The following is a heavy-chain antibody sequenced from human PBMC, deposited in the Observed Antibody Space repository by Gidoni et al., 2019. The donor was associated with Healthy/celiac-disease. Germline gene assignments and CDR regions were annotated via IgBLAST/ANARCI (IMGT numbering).Heavy chain of an antibody. CDR3: ARRKTGRDGYNYPYAFDI. CDR1: GGSISSSSYY. CDR2: IYYSGGT. D-gene: IGHD5-12*01. Sequence: QLQLQESGPGLVKPSETLSLTCTVSGGSISSSSYYWGWLRQPPGKGLEWIGSIYYSGGTYYNPSLKSRVTISVDTSKNQFSLKLSSVTAADTAVYYCARRKTGRDGYNYPYAFDIWGQGTMVTVSS. V-gene: IGHV4-39*01. J-gene: IGHJ3*02.